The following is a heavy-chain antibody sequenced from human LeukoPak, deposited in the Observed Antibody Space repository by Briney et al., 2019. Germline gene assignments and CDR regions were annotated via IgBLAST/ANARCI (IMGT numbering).Heavy chain of an antibody. J-gene: IGHJ4*02. V-gene: IGHV4-31*03. Sequence: SQTLSLTCTVSGGSISSGGYYWSWIRQHPGKGLEWIGYIYYSGSTYYNPSLKSRVTISVDTSKNQFSLKLSSVTAADTAVYYCARHEGRGGHFDSWGQGTLVTVSS. D-gene: IGHD3-16*01. CDR2: IYYSGST. CDR1: GGSISSGGYY. CDR3: ARHEGRGGHFDS.